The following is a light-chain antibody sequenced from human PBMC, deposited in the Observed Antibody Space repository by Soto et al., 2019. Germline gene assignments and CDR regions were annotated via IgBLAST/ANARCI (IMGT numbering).Light chain of an antibody. CDR2: GAS. Sequence: DIRMTQSPFSLSASVGERVTITWRAGQGIRNDLIWYQQKQGKAPKRLIYGASSLQSGVPSRLSGSGYGTELTLTISSMKNEDFATYYCLQHNTYPWTFGHGTKVDI. V-gene: IGKV1-17*01. CDR1: QGIRND. J-gene: IGKJ1*01. CDR3: LQHNTYPWT.